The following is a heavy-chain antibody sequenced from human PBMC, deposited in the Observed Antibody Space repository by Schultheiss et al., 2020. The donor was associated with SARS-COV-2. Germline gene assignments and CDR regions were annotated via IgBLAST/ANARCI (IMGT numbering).Heavy chain of an antibody. D-gene: IGHD2-15*01. CDR3: AKAKFPLLVVVVAARVSLDY. CDR2: ISSSGSSI. CDR1: GFTFDDYG. Sequence: GGSLRLSCAASGFTFDDYGMNWVRQAPGKGLEWVSYISSSGSSIYYADSVKGRFTISRDNSKNTLYLQMNSLRAEDTAVYYCAKAKFPLLVVVVAARVSLDYWGQGTLVTVSS. V-gene: IGHV3-23*01. J-gene: IGHJ4*02.